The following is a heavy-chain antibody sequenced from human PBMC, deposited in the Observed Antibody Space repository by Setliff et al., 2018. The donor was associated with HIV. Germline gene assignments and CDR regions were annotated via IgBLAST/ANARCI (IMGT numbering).Heavy chain of an antibody. D-gene: IGHD6-6*01. V-gene: IGHV1-69*13. CDR3: ARGIAARGNYYYMDV. J-gene: IGHJ6*03. Sequence: SVKVSCKASGGTFSSYAISWVRQAPGQGLEWMGGIIPIFGTANYAQKFQGRVTITADESTSTAYMELSSLRSEDTAVYYCARGIAARGNYYYMDVWGEGTTVTVSS. CDR2: IIPIFGTA. CDR1: GGTFSSYA.